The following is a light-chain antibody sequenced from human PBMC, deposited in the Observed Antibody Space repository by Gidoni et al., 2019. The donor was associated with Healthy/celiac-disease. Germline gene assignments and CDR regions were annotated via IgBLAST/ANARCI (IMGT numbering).Light chain of an antibody. Sequence: EIVMMQSPATLSVSPGERATLSCRASQSVSSILAWYQQKPGQAPRLLIYGASTRATGIPARFSGSGSGTEFTLTISSLQSEDFAVYYCQQYNNWPVLTFGGGTKVEIK. V-gene: IGKV3D-15*01. CDR3: QQYNNWPVLT. CDR2: GAS. CDR1: QSVSSI. J-gene: IGKJ4*01.